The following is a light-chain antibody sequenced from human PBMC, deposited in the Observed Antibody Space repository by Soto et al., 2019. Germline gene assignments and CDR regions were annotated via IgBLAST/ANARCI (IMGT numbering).Light chain of an antibody. CDR1: QSVSSN. Sequence: EIVMTQSPATLSVSPGERATLSCRASQSVSSNLAWYQQKPGQAPRLLIYGASTRATGIPARFSGSGSGTEFTRTISSLQSEDFAVYYCQQYNNWITFGQGTRLEIK. CDR3: QQYNNWIT. J-gene: IGKJ5*01. CDR2: GAS. V-gene: IGKV3-15*01.